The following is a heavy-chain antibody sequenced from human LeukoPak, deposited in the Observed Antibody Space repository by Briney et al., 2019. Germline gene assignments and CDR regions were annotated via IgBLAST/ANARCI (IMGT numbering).Heavy chain of an antibody. Sequence: PSETLSLTCTVSGVSMIDQHWSWLRQPPGKGLEWIGYIYYTGRTNYNPSLMGRVTISVDTSTIQFSLDLNSVTAADTAVYYCARGNGWYYFWGQGTLVTVSS. J-gene: IGHJ4*02. CDR2: IYYTGRT. D-gene: IGHD6-19*01. CDR1: GVSMIDQH. V-gene: IGHV4-59*11. CDR3: ARGNGWYYF.